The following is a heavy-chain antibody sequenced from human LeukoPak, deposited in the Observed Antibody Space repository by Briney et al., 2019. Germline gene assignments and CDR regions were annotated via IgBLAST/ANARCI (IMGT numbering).Heavy chain of an antibody. CDR3: AKTKWELRNYFEY. J-gene: IGHJ4*02. CDR1: GFTFSSYA. D-gene: IGHD4-23*01. V-gene: IGHV3-30-3*01. CDR2: ISYDGSNK. Sequence: PGGSLRLSCAASGFTFSSYAMHWVRQAPGKGLEWVAVISYDGSNKYYADSVRGRFTISRDNSKNTLYLQMSSLRVDDTAVYYCAKTKWELRNYFEYWIQGTLVTVSS.